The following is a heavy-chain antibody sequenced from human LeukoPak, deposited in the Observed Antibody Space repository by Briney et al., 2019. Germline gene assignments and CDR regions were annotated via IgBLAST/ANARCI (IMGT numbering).Heavy chain of an antibody. CDR3: ARTGMTTVTTWWFDP. V-gene: IGHV1-46*01. CDR2: INPSGGST. Sequence: ASVKVSCKAPGYTFTSYYMHWVRQAPGQGFEWMGIINPSGGSTSYAQKFQGRVTMTRDTSTSTVYMELSSLRSEDTAVYYCARTGMTTVTTWWFDPWGQGTLVTVSS. J-gene: IGHJ5*02. CDR1: GYTFTSYY. D-gene: IGHD4-17*01.